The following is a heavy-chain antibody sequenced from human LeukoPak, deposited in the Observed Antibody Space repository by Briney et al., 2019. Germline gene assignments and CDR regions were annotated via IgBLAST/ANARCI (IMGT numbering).Heavy chain of an antibody. D-gene: IGHD4-11*01. CDR2: INSDGSTT. CDR3: ARAVTGSFDY. V-gene: IGHV3-74*01. J-gene: IGHJ4*02. CDR1: GFTFSSYW. Sequence: GGSLRLSCAASGFTFSSYWMHWVRQAPGKGLVWVSRINSDGSTTNYVDSVKGRLTISRDNAKNTLYLQMNSLRAEDAAVYYCARAVTGSFDYWGQGTLVTVSS.